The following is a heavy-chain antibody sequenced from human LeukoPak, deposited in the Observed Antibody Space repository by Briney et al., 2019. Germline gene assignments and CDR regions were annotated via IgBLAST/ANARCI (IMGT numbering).Heavy chain of an antibody. CDR2: IIPIFGTA. J-gene: IGHJ6*03. Sequence: SVKVSCKASGGTFSSYAISWVRQAPGQRLEWMGGIIPIFGTANYAQKFQGRVTITTDESTSTAYMELSSLRSEDTAVYYCATHLPYSAEYYYYMDVWGKGTTVTVSS. V-gene: IGHV1-69*05. CDR3: ATHLPYSAEYYYYMDV. CDR1: GGTFSSYA. D-gene: IGHD6-13*01.